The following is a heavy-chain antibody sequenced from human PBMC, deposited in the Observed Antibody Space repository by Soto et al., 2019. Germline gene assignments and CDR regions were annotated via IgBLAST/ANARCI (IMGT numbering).Heavy chain of an antibody. J-gene: IGHJ5*02. CDR2: TYYRSKWYN. V-gene: IGHV6-1*01. CDR1: GDSVSSHSAA. CDR3: ARAPGIAINWFDP. Sequence: SQTLSLTCVISGDSVSSHSAAWNWIRQSPSRGLEWLGRTYYRSKWYNDYALSVKSRITIDPDTSKNQFSLHLKSVTPEDTAVYYCARAPGIAINWFDPWGQGTLVTVSS. D-gene: IGHD6-13*01.